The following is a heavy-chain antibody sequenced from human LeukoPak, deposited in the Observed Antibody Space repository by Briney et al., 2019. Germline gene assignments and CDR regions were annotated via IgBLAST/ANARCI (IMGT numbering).Heavy chain of an antibody. V-gene: IGHV3-23*01. J-gene: IGHJ4*02. D-gene: IGHD3-10*01. Sequence: GGSLRLSCAASEFDFSSHAMTWVRQAPGKGLEWVSAISISGSKTYYADSVKGRFTISRDNSKNTLYLQMNSLRAEDTAVYYCASPRGLWGQGTLVTVSS. CDR1: EFDFSSHA. CDR3: ASPRGL. CDR2: ISISGSKT.